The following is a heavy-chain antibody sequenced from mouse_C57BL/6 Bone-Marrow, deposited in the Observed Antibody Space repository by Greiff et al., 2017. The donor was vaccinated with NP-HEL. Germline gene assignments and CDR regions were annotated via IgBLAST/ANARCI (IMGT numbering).Heavy chain of an antibody. CDR1: GYTFTSYW. J-gene: IGHJ2*01. V-gene: IGHV1-53*01. CDR2: INPSNGGT. D-gene: IGHD2-5*01. CDR3: ARSCSNYPCYFDY. Sequence: QVQLKQPGTELVKPGASVKLSCKASGYTFTSYWMHWVKQRPGQGLEWIGNINPSNGGTNYNEKFKSKATLTVDKSSSTAYMQLSSLTSEDSAVYYCARSCSNYPCYFDYWGQGTTLTVSS.